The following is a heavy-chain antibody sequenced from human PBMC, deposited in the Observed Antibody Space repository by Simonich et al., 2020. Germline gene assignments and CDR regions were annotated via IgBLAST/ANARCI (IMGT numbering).Heavy chain of an antibody. CDR3: ARVDNWNYFDY. V-gene: IGHV4-38-2*01. D-gene: IGHD1-20*01. CDR1: GYSISSGYY. J-gene: IGHJ4*02. CDR2: IYHSGST. Sequence: QVQLQESGPGLVKPSETLSLTCAVSGYSISSGYYWGWTRQPPGKGLGWIGSIYHSGSTYSNPSLKSRVTISVDTSKNQFSLKLSSVTAADTAVYYCARVDNWNYFDYWGQGTLVTVSS.